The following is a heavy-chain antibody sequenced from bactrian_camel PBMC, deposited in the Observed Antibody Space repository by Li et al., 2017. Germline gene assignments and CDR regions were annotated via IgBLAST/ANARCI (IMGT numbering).Heavy chain of an antibody. CDR2: INGGGDIT. Sequence: HVQLVESGGGLVQPGGSLRLSCAASGFTLSSYRTYWVRQAPGKGLEWVSGINGGGDITHYADSVKGRFTISKDNTKNTLYLQMNSLKPEDTAMYYCAAGEWVAAPDRESEYNYWGQGTQVTVS. CDR3: AAGEWVAAPDRESEYNY. V-gene: IGHV3S1*01. D-gene: IGHD7*01. CDR1: GFTLSSYR. J-gene: IGHJ4*01.